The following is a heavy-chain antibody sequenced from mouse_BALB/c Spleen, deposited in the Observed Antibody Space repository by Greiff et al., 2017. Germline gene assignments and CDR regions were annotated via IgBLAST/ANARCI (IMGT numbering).Heavy chain of an antibody. D-gene: IGHD2-4*01. CDR3: ATIYYDYDGVLDY. J-gene: IGHJ3*01. V-gene: IGHV1-4*02. CDR2: INPSSGYT. CDR1: GYTFTSYT. Sequence: VPPPPSAAELARPGASVKMSCKASGYTFTSYTMHWVKQRPGPGLEWIGYINPSSGYTEYNQKFKDKTTLTADKSSSTAYMQLSSLTSEDSAVYYCATIYYDYDGVLDYWGQGTLVTVSA.